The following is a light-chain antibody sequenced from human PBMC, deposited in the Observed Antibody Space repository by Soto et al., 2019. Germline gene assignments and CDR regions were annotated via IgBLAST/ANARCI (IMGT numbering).Light chain of an antibody. CDR3: CSYAGSPRFV. CDR2: DVR. Sequence: QSALTQPRSVSGSPGQSVTISCTGTSSDVGRYNYVSWYQHHPGTAPKVMIYDVRERPSGVPDRVSGSKSGNTASLTISGLQAEDEADYYCCSYAGSPRFVFGTGTKVTVL. V-gene: IGLV2-11*01. J-gene: IGLJ1*01. CDR1: SSDVGRYNY.